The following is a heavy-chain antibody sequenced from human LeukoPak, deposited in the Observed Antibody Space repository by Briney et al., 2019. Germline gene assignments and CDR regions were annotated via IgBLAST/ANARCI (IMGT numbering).Heavy chain of an antibody. J-gene: IGHJ6*03. CDR1: GYTFTSYG. Sequence: ASVKVSCKASGYTFTSYGISWVRQAPGQGLEWLGWISAYNGNTNYAQKLQGRVTMTTDTSTSTAYMELRSLRSDDTAVYYCARSLRFGELLYESYYYYMDVWGKGATVTVSS. D-gene: IGHD3-10*01. CDR3: ARSLRFGELLYESYYYYMDV. V-gene: IGHV1-18*01. CDR2: ISAYNGNT.